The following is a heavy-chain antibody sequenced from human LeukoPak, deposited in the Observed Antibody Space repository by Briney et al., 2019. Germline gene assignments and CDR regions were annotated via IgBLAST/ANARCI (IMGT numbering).Heavy chain of an antibody. Sequence: GGSLRLSCAASGFTFSSYGMSWVRQAPGKGLEWVSAISGSGGSTYYADSVKGRFTISRDNSKNTLYLQMNSLRAEDTAVYYCAKSGSYWGHYFDYWGQGTLVTVSS. J-gene: IGHJ4*02. CDR3: AKSGSYWGHYFDY. D-gene: IGHD1-26*01. CDR1: GFTFSSYG. CDR2: ISGSGGST. V-gene: IGHV3-23*01.